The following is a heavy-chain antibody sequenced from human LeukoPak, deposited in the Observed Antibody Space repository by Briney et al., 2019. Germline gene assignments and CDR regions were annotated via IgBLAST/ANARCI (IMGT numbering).Heavy chain of an antibody. CDR1: GGSISSGDYY. Sequence: PSQTLSLTCTVSGGSISSGDYYWSWIRQPPGKGLEWIGYIYYSGSTYYNPSLKSRVTISVDTSKNQLSLKLSSVTAADTAVYYCARGGSSRFPFLDYWGQGTLVTVSS. D-gene: IGHD6-13*01. V-gene: IGHV4-30-4*08. CDR3: ARGGSSRFPFLDY. J-gene: IGHJ4*02. CDR2: IYYSGST.